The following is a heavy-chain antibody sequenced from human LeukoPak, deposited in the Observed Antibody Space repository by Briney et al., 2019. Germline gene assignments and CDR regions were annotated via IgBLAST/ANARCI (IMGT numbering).Heavy chain of an antibody. D-gene: IGHD3-22*01. V-gene: IGHV1-69*05. Sequence: GASVKVSCKASGGTFSSYAISWVRQAPGQGLEWMGGIIPIFGTANYAQKFQGRVTITTDESTSTAYMELSSLRSEDTAVYYRARGSNYYDSSGYYHLAEYFQYWGQGTLVTVSS. CDR3: ARGSNYYDSSGYYHLAEYFQY. CDR1: GGTFSSYA. CDR2: IIPIFGTA. J-gene: IGHJ1*01.